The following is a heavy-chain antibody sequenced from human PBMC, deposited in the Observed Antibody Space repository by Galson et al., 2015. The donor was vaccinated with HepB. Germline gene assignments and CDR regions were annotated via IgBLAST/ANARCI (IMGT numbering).Heavy chain of an antibody. CDR3: VNEGGVFGGGFRPGGDQ. CDR2: ITGSGRNT. CDR1: GFTFSSYA. Sequence: SLRLSCAASGFTFSSYAMSWVRQAPGKGLEWVSGITGSGRNTYYADSVQGRFSTSRDSSKNTLYLHMSSLRAEDTALYYGVNEGGVFGGGFRPGGDQWGQGTLVTVSS. V-gene: IGHV3-23*01. D-gene: IGHD3-16*01. J-gene: IGHJ4*02.